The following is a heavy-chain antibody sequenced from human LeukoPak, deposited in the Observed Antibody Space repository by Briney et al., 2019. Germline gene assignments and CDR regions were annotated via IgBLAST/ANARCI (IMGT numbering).Heavy chain of an antibody. D-gene: IGHD3-16*02. Sequence: SETLSLTCTVSGGSISSYYWSWIRQPAGKGLEWIGRIYTSGSTNYNPSLKSRVTMSVDTSKNQFSLKLSSVTAADTAVYYCARERPADYDYVWGSYRADAFDIWGQGTMVTVSS. J-gene: IGHJ3*02. CDR3: ARERPADYDYVWGSYRADAFDI. CDR1: GGSISSYY. V-gene: IGHV4-4*07. CDR2: IYTSGST.